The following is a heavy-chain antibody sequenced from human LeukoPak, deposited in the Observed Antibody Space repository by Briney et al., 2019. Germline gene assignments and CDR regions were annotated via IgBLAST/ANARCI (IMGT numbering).Heavy chain of an antibody. CDR2: IIPIFGIA. D-gene: IGHD3-22*01. Sequence: SVKVSCKASGGTFSSYAISWVRQAPGQGLEWMGRIIPIFGIANYARKFQGRVTITADKSTSTAYMELSSLRSEDTAVYYCASGGYYDSSGYYEGEFDYWGQGTLVTVSS. CDR3: ASGGYYDSSGYYEGEFDY. V-gene: IGHV1-69*04. CDR1: GGTFSSYA. J-gene: IGHJ4*02.